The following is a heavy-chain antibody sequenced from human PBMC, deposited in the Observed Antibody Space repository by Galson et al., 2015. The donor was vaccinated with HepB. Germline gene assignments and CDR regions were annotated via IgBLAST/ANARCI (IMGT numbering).Heavy chain of an antibody. CDR3: ARMALGSHSDIDYYDSNARNWYFDL. J-gene: IGHJ2*01. V-gene: IGHV2-70*11. CDR2: LCWDADK. CDR1: GFSLSTSGMC. D-gene: IGHD3-22*01. Sequence: PALVKPTQTLTQTCTFSGFSLSTSGMCVSWIRQPPGKALEWLARLCWDADKYYSTSLKTRLTISKDTSKNQVVLTMTNMDPVDTATYYCARMALGSHSDIDYYDSNARNWYFDLWGRGTLVTVSS.